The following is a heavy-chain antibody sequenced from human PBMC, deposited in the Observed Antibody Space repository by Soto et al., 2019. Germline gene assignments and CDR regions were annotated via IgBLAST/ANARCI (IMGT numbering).Heavy chain of an antibody. V-gene: IGHV4-30-2*01. D-gene: IGHD3-3*01. J-gene: IGHJ4*02. CDR3: ARDREWQLDY. CDR2: IYHSGST. CDR1: GGSISSGGYS. Sequence: PSETLSLTCAVSGGSISSGGYSWSWIRQPPGKGLEWIGYIYHSGSTYYNPSLKSRVTISVDRSKNQFSLKLSSVTAADTAVYYCARDREWQLDYWGQGTLVTVYS.